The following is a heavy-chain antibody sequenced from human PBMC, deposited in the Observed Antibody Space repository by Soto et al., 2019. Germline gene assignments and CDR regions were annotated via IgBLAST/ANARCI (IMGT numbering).Heavy chain of an antibody. J-gene: IGHJ6*03. CDR3: AADFYDFWSGWGYMAV. V-gene: IGHV1-58*02. Sequence: GASVKVSCKASGFTFTSSAMQWVRQARGQRLEWIGWIVVGSGNTNYAQKFQERVTITRDMSTSTAYMELSSLRSEDTAVYYCAADFYDFWSGWGYMAVWGKGTTVTVSS. CDR1: GFTFTSSA. CDR2: IVVGSGNT. D-gene: IGHD3-3*01.